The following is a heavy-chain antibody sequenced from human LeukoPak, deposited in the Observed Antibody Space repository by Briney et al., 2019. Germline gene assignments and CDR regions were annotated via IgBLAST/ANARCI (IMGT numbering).Heavy chain of an antibody. Sequence: GGSLRLSCAASGFTFSSYSMNWVRQAPGKGLEWVSSISSSSSYIYYADSVKGRFTISRDNAKNSLYLQMNSLRAEDTAVYYCARVHSGYDWFDYWGQGTPVTVSS. CDR3: ARVHSGYDWFDY. D-gene: IGHD5-12*01. CDR1: GFTFSSYS. J-gene: IGHJ4*02. V-gene: IGHV3-21*01. CDR2: ISSSSSYI.